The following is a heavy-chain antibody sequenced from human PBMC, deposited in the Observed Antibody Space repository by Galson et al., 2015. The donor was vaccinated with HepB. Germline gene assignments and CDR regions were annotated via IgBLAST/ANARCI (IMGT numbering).Heavy chain of an antibody. CDR2: IYSGGST. CDR3: ARARVGATLLDAFDI. Sequence: SLRLSCAASGFTVSSNYMSWVRQAPGKGLEWVSVIYSGGSTYYADSVKGRFTISRDNSKNTLYLQMNSLRAEDTAVYYCARARVGATLLDAFDIWGQGTMVTVSS. CDR1: GFTVSSNY. J-gene: IGHJ3*02. D-gene: IGHD1-26*01. V-gene: IGHV3-53*01.